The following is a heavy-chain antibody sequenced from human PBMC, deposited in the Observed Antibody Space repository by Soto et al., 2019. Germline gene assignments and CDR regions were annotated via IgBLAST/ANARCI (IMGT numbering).Heavy chain of an antibody. D-gene: IGHD6-6*01. CDR2: ISAYNGNT. CDR1: GYTFTSYG. J-gene: IGHJ4*02. V-gene: IGHV1-18*01. CDR3: ARDVRPGIAARPCI. Sequence: ASVKVSFKASGYTFTSYGISWVRQAPGQGLEWMGWISAYNGNTNYAQKLQGRVTMTTDTSTSTAYMELRSLRSDDTAVYYCARDVRPGIAARPCIWGQGTLVTVSS.